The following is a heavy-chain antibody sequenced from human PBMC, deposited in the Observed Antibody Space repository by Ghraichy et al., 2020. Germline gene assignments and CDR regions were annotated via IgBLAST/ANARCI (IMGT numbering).Heavy chain of an antibody. CDR1: GYSFASHW. Sequence: GESLNISCTGSGYSFASHWIGWVRQMPGKGLEWMGVTYPADSDTSYSPSFQGQFTISADESLSTAYLQWSSLKASDTAMYYCARETYDSTGRGAFDIWGQGTMVTGSS. V-gene: IGHV5-51*01. J-gene: IGHJ3*02. CDR3: ARETYDSTGRGAFDI. CDR2: TYPADSDT. D-gene: IGHD3-22*01.